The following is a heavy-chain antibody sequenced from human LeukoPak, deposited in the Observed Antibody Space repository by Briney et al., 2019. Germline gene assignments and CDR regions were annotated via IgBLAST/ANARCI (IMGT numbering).Heavy chain of an antibody. CDR3: ASAVRVRGVITLDY. V-gene: IGHV1-18*01. Sequence: ASAKVSCKASGYTFTSYGISWVRQAPGQGLEWMGWISAYNGNTNYAQKLQGRVTMTTDTSTSTAYMELRSLRSEDTAVYYCASAVRVRGVITLDYWGQGTLVTVSS. D-gene: IGHD3-10*01. J-gene: IGHJ4*02. CDR2: ISAYNGNT. CDR1: GYTFTSYG.